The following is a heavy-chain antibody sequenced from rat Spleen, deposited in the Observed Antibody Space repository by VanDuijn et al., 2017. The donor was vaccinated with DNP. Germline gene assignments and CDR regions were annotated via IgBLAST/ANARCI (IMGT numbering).Heavy chain of an antibody. D-gene: IGHD1-3*01. V-gene: IGHV3-1*01. CDR1: GYSITRNY. CDR3: ARHGRVTTVATYWYFDF. CDR2: ISYSGST. Sequence: EVQLQESGPGLVKPSQSLSLTCSVTGYSITRNYWGWIRKLPGNKMEWIGYISYSGSTGYNPSLKSRISITRDTSKNQYFLQLHSLTTEDTATYYCARHGRVTTVATYWYFDFWGPGTMVTVSS. J-gene: IGHJ1*01.